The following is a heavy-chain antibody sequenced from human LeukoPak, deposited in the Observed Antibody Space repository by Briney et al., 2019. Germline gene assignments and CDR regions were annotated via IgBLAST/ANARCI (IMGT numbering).Heavy chain of an antibody. Sequence: SETLSLTCGVSGGSISSSSYYWGWIRQPPGKGLEWIGTIYYSGSTYYNPSLKSRVTISVDTSKNQFSLKLSSVTAADTAVYYWARLRSTVTILYYFDYWGQGTLVTVSS. CDR1: GGSISSSSYY. CDR3: ARLRSTVTILYYFDY. V-gene: IGHV4-39*01. D-gene: IGHD4-17*01. J-gene: IGHJ4*02. CDR2: IYYSGST.